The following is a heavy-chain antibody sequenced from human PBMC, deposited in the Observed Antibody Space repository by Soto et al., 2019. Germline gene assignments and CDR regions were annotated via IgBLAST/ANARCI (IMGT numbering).Heavy chain of an antibody. CDR1: YW. Sequence: YWIGWVRQMPGEGLEWMGIIYPGDSDIRYSPSLQGQVTISADKSISTAYLQWSSLKASDSAIYYCARRAVDDAFDIWGQGAMVTVSS. V-gene: IGHV5-51*01. CDR3: ARRAVDDAFDI. CDR2: IYPGDSDI. J-gene: IGHJ3*02.